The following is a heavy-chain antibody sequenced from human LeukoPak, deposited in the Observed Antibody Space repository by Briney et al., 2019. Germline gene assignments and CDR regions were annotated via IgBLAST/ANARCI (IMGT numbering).Heavy chain of an antibody. D-gene: IGHD2-15*01. J-gene: IGHJ6*03. V-gene: IGHV3-30*02. Sequence: GGSLRLPCAASGLSFSSYGMHWVRQAPGKGLEWVASIWYDGSNKYNADSVKGRFTISRDNSKNTLYLQMNSLRGDDTAVYYCAKGRGSSVVGTSSMDVWGRGTTVTVSS. CDR3: AKGRGSSVVGTSSMDV. CDR1: GLSFSSYG. CDR2: IWYDGSNK.